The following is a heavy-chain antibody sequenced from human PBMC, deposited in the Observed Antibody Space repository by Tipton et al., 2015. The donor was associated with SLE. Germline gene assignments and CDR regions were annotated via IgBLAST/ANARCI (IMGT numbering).Heavy chain of an antibody. Sequence: SLRLSCAASGFTFDDYAMHWVRQAPGKGLEWVSGISWNSGRIGYADSVKGRFTISRDNAKNSLDLQMNSLRAEDTALYYCATEGGDSSVWLGYYYYGLDVWGPGTTVTVSS. J-gene: IGHJ6*02. D-gene: IGHD5/OR15-5a*01. CDR3: ATEGGDSSVWLGYYYYGLDV. CDR1: GFTFDDYA. V-gene: IGHV3-9*01. CDR2: ISWNSGRI.